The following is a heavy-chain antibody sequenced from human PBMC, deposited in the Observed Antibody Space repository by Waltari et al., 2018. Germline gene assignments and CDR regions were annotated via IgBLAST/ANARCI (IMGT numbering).Heavy chain of an antibody. D-gene: IGHD2-21*01. V-gene: IGHV1-18*01. CDR2: ISGNNGHT. Sequence: QVQLVQSGAEVKKPGASVNVSCKASGSTLSDYGISCVRQAPGQGREWMGWISGNNGHTNHAQKFQGRLIMTEDTSATTVYMELTYLTSDDTAVYYCARERHRLMEEGYLMALDPWGQGTLVTVSS. CDR1: GSTLSDYG. J-gene: IGHJ5*02. CDR3: ARERHRLMEEGYLMALDP.